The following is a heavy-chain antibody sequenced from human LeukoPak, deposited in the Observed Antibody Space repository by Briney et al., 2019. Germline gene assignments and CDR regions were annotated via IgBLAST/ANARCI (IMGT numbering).Heavy chain of an antibody. CDR2: IFYTGST. V-gene: IGHV4-59*08. D-gene: IGHD5-24*01. CDR3: ARSGWLQPIDY. J-gene: IGHJ4*02. CDR1: GGSISSYY. Sequence: SETLSLTCTVSGGSISSYYWSWIRQPPGKGLEWIGYIFYTGSTNYNPSLKSRVTISVLTSKNRFSLKLSSVTAADTAVYYCARSGWLQPIDYWGQGTLVTVSS.